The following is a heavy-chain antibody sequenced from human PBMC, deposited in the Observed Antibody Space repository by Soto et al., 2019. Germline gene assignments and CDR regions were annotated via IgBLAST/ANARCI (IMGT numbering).Heavy chain of an antibody. V-gene: IGHV1-69*04. CDR1: GGSFSNYA. D-gene: IGHD1-26*01. CDR2: IVPFVGIT. J-gene: IGHJ4*02. CDR3: AREMGATNDY. Sequence: QVQLVQSGAEVKKPGSSVKVSCKASGGSFSNYALNWVRQAPGQGLEWMGRIVPFVGITKYAQKFQGRVTITADNSTSTACMELSSLRSEATAVYYCAREMGATNDYWGQGTLVTVSS.